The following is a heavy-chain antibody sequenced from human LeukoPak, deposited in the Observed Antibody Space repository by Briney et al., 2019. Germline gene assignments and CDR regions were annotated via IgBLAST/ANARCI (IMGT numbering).Heavy chain of an antibody. CDR3: TRDLRMDYYYVDYYYYGMDV. CDR2: INSDGTSL. V-gene: IGHV3-74*03. CDR1: GFTLNTYW. Sequence: GGSLRLSCAASGFTLNTYWMNWVRHAPGKGLVWVSRINSDGTSLTYADSVKGRFTVSRDNAKNTLYLQMNSLRAEDTAMYYCTRDLRMDYYYVDYYYYGMDVWGQGTTVTVSS. J-gene: IGHJ6*02. D-gene: IGHD3-10*02.